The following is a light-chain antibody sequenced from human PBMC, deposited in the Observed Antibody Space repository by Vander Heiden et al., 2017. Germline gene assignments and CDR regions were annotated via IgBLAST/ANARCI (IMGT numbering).Light chain of an antibody. CDR3: QTWGTGMGV. V-gene: IGLV4-69*01. CDR1: SGHSSYA. CDR2: LNSDGSH. Sequence: QLVLPQSPSAPASLGASVKLTCTLSSGHSSYAIAWHQQQPEKGPRYLMKLNSDGSHSKGDGIPDRFSGSSSGAERYLTISSLQSEDEADYYCQTWGTGMGVFGGGTKLTVL. J-gene: IGLJ2*01.